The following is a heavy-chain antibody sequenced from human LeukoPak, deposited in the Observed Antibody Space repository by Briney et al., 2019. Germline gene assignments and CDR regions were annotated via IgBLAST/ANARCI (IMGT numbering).Heavy chain of an antibody. CDR2: IKQEGSEK. Sequence: GGSLRLSCAASGFTFRNYWMSWVRQAPGKGLEFVANIKQEGSEKYYVDSVKGRFTISRGNAKNSLYLQMNGLRAEDTAVYYCARAIPAAKYFFDYWGQGTLVTVSS. CDR3: ARAIPAAKYFFDY. V-gene: IGHV3-7*04. CDR1: GFTFRNYW. J-gene: IGHJ4*02. D-gene: IGHD2-2*01.